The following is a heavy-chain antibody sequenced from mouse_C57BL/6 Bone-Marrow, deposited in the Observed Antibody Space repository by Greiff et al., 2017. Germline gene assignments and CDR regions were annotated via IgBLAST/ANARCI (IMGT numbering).Heavy chain of an antibody. CDR1: GYTFTDYN. D-gene: IGHD1-1*01. V-gene: IGHV1-22*01. CDR3: YCSSFYCYFDF. J-gene: IGHJ1*01. Sequence: VQLQQSGPELVKPGASVKMSCKASGYTFTDYNMHWVKQSHGKSLEWIGYINPNNGGTSYNQKFKGKATLTVNKSTSTAYMELSSLTWEDSAVYACYCSSFYCYFDFWGPGTTVTVSS. CDR2: INPNNGGT.